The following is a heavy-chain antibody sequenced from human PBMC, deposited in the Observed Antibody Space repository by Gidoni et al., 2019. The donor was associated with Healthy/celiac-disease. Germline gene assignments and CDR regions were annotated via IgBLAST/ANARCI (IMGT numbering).Heavy chain of an antibody. J-gene: IGHJ4*02. V-gene: IGHV3-30-3*01. D-gene: IGHD1-26*01. Sequence: QVQLVESGGGVVQPGRSLRLSCAASGCTFSSYAMHWVRQAPGKGREWVAVISYDGSNKYYADSVKGRFTISRDNSKNTLYLQMNSLRAEDTAVYYCARDSGSYETTGPYFDYWGQGTLVTVSS. CDR3: ARDSGSYETTGPYFDY. CDR1: GCTFSSYA. CDR2: ISYDGSNK.